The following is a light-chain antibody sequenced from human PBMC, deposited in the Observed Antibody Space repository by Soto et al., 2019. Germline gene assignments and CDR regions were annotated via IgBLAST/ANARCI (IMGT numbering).Light chain of an antibody. V-gene: IGLV2-14*01. J-gene: IGLJ2*01. CDR3: SSYTSSSTLVV. Sequence: QSALTQPASVSGSPGQSITISCTGTSSDVGGYNYVSWYQQHPGKAPKLMIYDVSNRPSGVSNRFSGSKSSNTASLTISGLQAEDEADYYCSSYTSSSTLVVFGGGTKLNVL. CDR1: SSDVGGYNY. CDR2: DVS.